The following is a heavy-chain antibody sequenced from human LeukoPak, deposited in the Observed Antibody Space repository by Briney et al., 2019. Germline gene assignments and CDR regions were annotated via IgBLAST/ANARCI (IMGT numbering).Heavy chain of an antibody. Sequence: PSDTLSLTCTVSGGSISSSSYYWGWIRQPPGKGLEWIGSIYYSGSTYYNPSLKSRVIISVDTSKNQFSLKLSSVTAADTAVYYCARGGWYGPFDYWGQGTLVTVSS. D-gene: IGHD2-15*01. CDR3: ARGGWYGPFDY. J-gene: IGHJ4*02. CDR2: IYYSGST. CDR1: GGSISSSSYY. V-gene: IGHV4-39*07.